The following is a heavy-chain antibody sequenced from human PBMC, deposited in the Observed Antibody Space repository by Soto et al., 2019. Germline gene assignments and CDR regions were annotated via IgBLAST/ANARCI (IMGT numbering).Heavy chain of an antibody. D-gene: IGHD6-13*01. V-gene: IGHV2-5*02. J-gene: IGHJ6*02. Sequence: QITLKESGPTLVKPTQTLTLTCTFSGFSLSTSGVGVGWIRQPPGKALEWLALIYWDDDKRYSPSLKSRLTITKHTSKNQVVLTMTNMDPVDTATYYCARRIAADLHGRTHYYYGMDVWGQGTTVTVSS. CDR1: GFSLSTSGVG. CDR3: ARRIAADLHGRTHYYYGMDV. CDR2: IYWDDDK.